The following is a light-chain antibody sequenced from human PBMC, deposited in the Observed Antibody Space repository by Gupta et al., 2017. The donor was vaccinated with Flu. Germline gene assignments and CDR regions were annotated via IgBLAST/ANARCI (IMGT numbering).Light chain of an antibody. J-gene: IGKJ2*01. CDR2: WAS. CDR3: QQYYSTPYT. CDR1: QSLLYSSDNKNY. V-gene: IGKV4-1*01. Sequence: NCKSSQSLLYSSDNKNYLLWYQQKPGQPPKLLSHWASTRESGVPDRFSGSGSGTDFTLTISSLQAEDVAVYYCQQYYSTPYTFGQGTKLEI.